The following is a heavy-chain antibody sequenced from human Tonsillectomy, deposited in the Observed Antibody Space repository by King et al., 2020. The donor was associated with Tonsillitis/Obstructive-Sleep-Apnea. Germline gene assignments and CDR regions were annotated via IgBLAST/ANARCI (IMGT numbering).Heavy chain of an antibody. V-gene: IGHV3-7*01. D-gene: IGHD2-2*03. CDR1: GFTFSRYW. CDR2: IKQDGCEK. J-gene: IGHJ5*02. Sequence: VQLVESGGGLVQPGGSLRLSCAASGFTFSRYWMSWVRQAPGKGLEWVANIKQDGCEKYYVDSVKGRFTISRDNAKNSLYLQMNSLRAEDTAVYYCARGGYCSSTSCCVFDPWGQGTLVTVSS. CDR3: ARGGYCSSTSCCVFDP.